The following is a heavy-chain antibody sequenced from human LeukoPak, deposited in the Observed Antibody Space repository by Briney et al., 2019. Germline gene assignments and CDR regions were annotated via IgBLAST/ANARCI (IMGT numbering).Heavy chain of an antibody. CDR1: GFTFSSYA. Sequence: PGGSLRLSCAASGFTFSSYAMSWVRQAPGKGLEWVSAISGSGGSTYYADSVKGRFTISRDNSKNTLYLQMNSLRSEDTAVYYCAKELSPTYYYYGMAVWGQGTTVTVSS. V-gene: IGHV3-23*01. CDR3: AKELSPTYYYYGMAV. J-gene: IGHJ6*02. CDR2: ISGSGGST.